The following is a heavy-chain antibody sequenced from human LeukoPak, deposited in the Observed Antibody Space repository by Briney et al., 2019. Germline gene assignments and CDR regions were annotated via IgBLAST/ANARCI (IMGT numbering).Heavy chain of an antibody. Sequence: ASVKVSCKASGYTFTHYAVHWVRQAPGHRLEWMGWTNVGNDYTESSQKFQDRLTITSDTTATTVYMELSSLRSEDTAVYYCARDDFSTYPGLNYFDYWGQGSLVTVSS. CDR2: TNVGNDYT. CDR3: ARDDFSTYPGLNYFDY. J-gene: IGHJ4*02. V-gene: IGHV1-3*01. CDR1: GYTFTHYA. D-gene: IGHD4-11*01.